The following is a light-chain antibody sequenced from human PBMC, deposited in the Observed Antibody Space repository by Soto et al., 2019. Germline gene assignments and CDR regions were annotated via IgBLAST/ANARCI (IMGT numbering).Light chain of an antibody. J-gene: IGKJ4*01. CDR1: QSISSW. CDR3: QQYNSYLT. Sequence: DIQMTQSPSTLSASVGDRVTITCRASQSISSWLAWYQQKPGKAPKLLIYDASSLESGVPSRFSGSGSGTEFTLTISSLQPDDVATYYCQQYNSYLTFCGGTKVEIK. V-gene: IGKV1-5*01. CDR2: DAS.